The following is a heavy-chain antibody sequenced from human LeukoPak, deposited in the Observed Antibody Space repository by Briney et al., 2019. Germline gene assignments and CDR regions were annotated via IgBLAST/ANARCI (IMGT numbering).Heavy chain of an antibody. CDR2: IIPILGIA. V-gene: IGHV1-69*02. CDR1: GGTFSSYT. D-gene: IGHD3-16*01. J-gene: IGHJ4*02. Sequence: GASVKVSCKASGGTFSSYTISWVRQAPGQGPEWMGRIIPILGIANYAQKFQGRVTITADKSTSTAYMELSSLRSEDTAVYYCARGGSAGFDYWGQGTLVTVSS. CDR3: ARGGSAGFDY.